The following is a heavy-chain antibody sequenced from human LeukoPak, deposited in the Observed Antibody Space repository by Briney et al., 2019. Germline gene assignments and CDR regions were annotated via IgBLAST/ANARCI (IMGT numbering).Heavy chain of an antibody. J-gene: IGHJ5*02. CDR3: ARDRYFARSSRGWFDP. D-gene: IGHD3-9*01. CDR1: GGSISSSIYY. Sequence: SETLSLTCIVSGGSISSSIYYWAWVRQPPGKGLEWIGTVFYNGATQYNPSLKSRVTISVDTSKNQFSLKLSSVTAADTAVYYCARDRYFARSSRGWFDPWGQGTLVTVSS. V-gene: IGHV4-39*07. CDR2: VFYNGAT.